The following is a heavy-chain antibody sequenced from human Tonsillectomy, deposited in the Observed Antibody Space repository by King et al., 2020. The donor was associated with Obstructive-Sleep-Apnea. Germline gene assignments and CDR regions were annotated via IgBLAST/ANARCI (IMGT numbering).Heavy chain of an antibody. CDR1: GYTFTGYY. D-gene: IGHD6-13*01. CDR2: INPSSGGT. V-gene: IGHV1-2*04. Sequence: QLVQSGAEVKKPGASVKVSCKASGYTFTGYYMHWVRQAPGQGLEWMGWINPSSGGTNYAQKFQGWVTMTRDTSISTAYMELSRLRSDDTARYYCARSLGGAAAANCGMDVWGQGTTVTVSS. CDR3: ARSLGGAAAANCGMDV. J-gene: IGHJ6*02.